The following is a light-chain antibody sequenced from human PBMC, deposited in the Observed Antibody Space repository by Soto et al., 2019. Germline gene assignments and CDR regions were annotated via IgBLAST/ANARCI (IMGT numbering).Light chain of an antibody. CDR1: QSISNN. CDR3: QQYSNWPRT. Sequence: EIVMTQSPATLSMTTKERATLSCRAGQSISNNLAWYQQKPGQAPRLLIYGASTRATGIPARFTGSGSGTEFTLTISSLQSEDFAVYYCQQYSNWPRTFGQGTKVDIK. V-gene: IGKV3-15*01. CDR2: GAS. J-gene: IGKJ1*01.